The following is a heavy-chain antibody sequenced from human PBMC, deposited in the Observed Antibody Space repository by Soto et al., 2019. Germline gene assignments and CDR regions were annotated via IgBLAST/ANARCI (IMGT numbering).Heavy chain of an antibody. CDR1: GFTFSSYS. Sequence: GGSLRLSCAASGFTFSSYSMNWVRQAPGKGLEWVSYISSGSRTIYYADSVKGRFTISRDNAKYSLILQMSSLRDEDTAVYYCARDPLWFGEYETIDHWGQEPWSPSPQ. CDR3: ARDPLWFGEYETIDH. V-gene: IGHV3-48*02. CDR2: ISSGSRTI. J-gene: IGHJ4*01. D-gene: IGHD3-10*01.